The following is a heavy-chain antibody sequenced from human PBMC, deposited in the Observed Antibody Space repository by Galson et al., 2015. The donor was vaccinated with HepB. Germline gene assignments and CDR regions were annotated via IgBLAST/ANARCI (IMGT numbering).Heavy chain of an antibody. Sequence: SVKVSCKASGYPFITFSIAWVRQAPGQGLEWMGRISTDNGVTNYAPKFQDRLTLTRDRSTNTAYMELRSLRSDDTAVYYCARVNIPLDPWGRGTRVSVSS. CDR1: GYPFITFS. CDR3: ARVNIPLDP. V-gene: IGHV1-18*04. D-gene: IGHD2-21*01. CDR2: ISTDNGVT. J-gene: IGHJ5*02.